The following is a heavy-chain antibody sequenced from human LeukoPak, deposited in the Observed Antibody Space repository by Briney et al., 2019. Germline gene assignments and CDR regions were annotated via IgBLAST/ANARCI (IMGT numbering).Heavy chain of an antibody. D-gene: IGHD3-10*01. V-gene: IGHV3-64*01. J-gene: IGHJ6*03. CDR2: ISSNGGST. CDR3: ARFDSRSYYPRWYFYMDV. CDR1: GFTFSNYA. Sequence: GGSLRLSCAASGFTFSNYAMHWVRLAPGKGLEYVSAISSNGGSTYYANSVKGRFTISRDNSKNTLYLQMGSLRAEDMAVYYCARFDSRSYYPRWYFYMDVWGKGTTVTISS.